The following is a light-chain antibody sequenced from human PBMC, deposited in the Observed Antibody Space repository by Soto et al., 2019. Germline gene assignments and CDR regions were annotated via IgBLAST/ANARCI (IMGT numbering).Light chain of an antibody. CDR3: LQGDSFPLT. J-gene: IGKJ4*01. Sequence: DIQMTQSPSSVSASVGDRVTISCRASQSIANSLAWFQQKPGEVPRLLIYSASSLHSGVPSRFSGSGSGIDSTLTINSLQPEDFATYYCLQGDSFPLTFGGGTKVDI. CDR2: SAS. V-gene: IGKV1-12*01. CDR1: QSIANS.